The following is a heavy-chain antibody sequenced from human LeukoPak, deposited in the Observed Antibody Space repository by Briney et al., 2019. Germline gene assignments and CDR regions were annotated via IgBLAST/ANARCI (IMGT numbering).Heavy chain of an antibody. CDR2: ISGSGGST. CDR1: GFMFSNYG. Sequence: GGSLRLSCAASGFMFSNYGMSWVRQAPGKGLEWVSTISGSGGSTNYADSVKGRFTISRDNSKNTLYLQMNSLRAEDTAVYYCARAVETSGWFGDYWGQGTLVTVSS. J-gene: IGHJ4*02. CDR3: ARAVETSGWFGDY. D-gene: IGHD6-19*01. V-gene: IGHV3-23*01.